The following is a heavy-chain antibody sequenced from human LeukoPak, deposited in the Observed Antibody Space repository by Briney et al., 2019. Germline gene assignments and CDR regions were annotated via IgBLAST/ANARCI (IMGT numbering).Heavy chain of an antibody. CDR1: GYTFTDYY. Sequence: ASVKVSCKASGYTFTDYYIQWLRQAPGQGPEWMGWVKPDSGDTYYAQKLQGRFTMTRDTSISTAFMELSMLTSADTAVYYCAKHLWFGDAGYFDSWGQGTLVVVFS. CDR3: AKHLWFGDAGYFDS. J-gene: IGHJ4*02. CDR2: VKPDSGDT. V-gene: IGHV1-2*02. D-gene: IGHD3-10*01.